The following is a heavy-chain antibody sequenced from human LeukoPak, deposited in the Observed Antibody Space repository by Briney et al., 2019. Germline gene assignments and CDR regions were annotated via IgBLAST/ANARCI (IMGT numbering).Heavy chain of an antibody. CDR2: IWYDGNNK. V-gene: IGHV3-33*06. CDR3: AKDWGYTTMVSYYFDY. Sequence: GGSLRLSCAASGFTFSGYGMHWVRQAPDKGLEWVAVIWYDGNNKYYADSAKGRFTISRDNSKNTLYLQMNSLRAEDTAVYYCAKDWGYTTMVSYYFDYWGQGALVTVSS. CDR1: GFTFSGYG. D-gene: IGHD5-18*01. J-gene: IGHJ4*02.